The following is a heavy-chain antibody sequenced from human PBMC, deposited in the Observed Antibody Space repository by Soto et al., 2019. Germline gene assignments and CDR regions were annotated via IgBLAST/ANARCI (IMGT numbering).Heavy chain of an antibody. V-gene: IGHV4-38-2*01. CDR1: GYLISSGYY. Sequence: SETLSLTCSVSGYLISSGYYWGWVRQTPGKGLEWLGSIDYSGRTYKNPSLKSRVSASVDLSKNQFSLNLRSVTAADTAVYFCARYLSSGYDSYYFDYWGQGTLVTVSS. CDR2: IDYSGRT. D-gene: IGHD3-22*01. J-gene: IGHJ4*02. CDR3: ARYLSSGYDSYYFDY.